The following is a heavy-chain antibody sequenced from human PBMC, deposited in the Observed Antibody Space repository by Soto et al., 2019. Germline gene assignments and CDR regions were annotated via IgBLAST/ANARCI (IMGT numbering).Heavy chain of an antibody. J-gene: IGHJ3*01. D-gene: IGHD3-22*01. CDR1: GFSFSGYN. V-gene: IGHV3-21*01. CDR3: ARVVYFDRSAYGL. CDR2: ISGDSNYI. Sequence: GGSLRLSCAASGFSFSGYNMNWVRQAPGKGLEWVSSISGDSNYIYYADSVQGRFTISRDNAKNSVYLQMNSLRAEDTAVYYCARVVYFDRSAYGLWGQGTMVT.